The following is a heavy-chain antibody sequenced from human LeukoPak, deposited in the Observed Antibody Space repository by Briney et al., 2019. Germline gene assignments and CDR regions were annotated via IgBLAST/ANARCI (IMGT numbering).Heavy chain of an antibody. CDR1: GFTFSSYA. CDR2: ISYDGSNK. D-gene: IGHD1-7*01. CDR3: ARGLTGTTNY. V-gene: IGHV3-30-3*01. Sequence: PGRSLRLSCAASGFTFSSYAMHWVRQAPGKGLEWVAVISYDGSNKYYADSVKGRFTISRDNSKNTLYLQMNSLRAEDTAVYYCARGLTGTTNYWGQGTLVTVSS. J-gene: IGHJ4*02.